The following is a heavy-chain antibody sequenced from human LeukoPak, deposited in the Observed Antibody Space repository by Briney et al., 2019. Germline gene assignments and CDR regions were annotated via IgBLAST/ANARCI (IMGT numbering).Heavy chain of an antibody. CDR3: ASMKGSGTYSSFDY. CDR2: IKQDGSEK. V-gene: IGHV3-7*01. CDR1: GFTFSNYW. Sequence: GGSLRLSCAASGFTFSNYWMSWVRQAPGKGPEWVANIKQDGSEKYYIDSVKGRFTISRDNAKNSLYLQMSSLRVEDAAVYYCASMKGSGTYSSFDYWGQGTLVTVSS. D-gene: IGHD3-10*01. J-gene: IGHJ4*02.